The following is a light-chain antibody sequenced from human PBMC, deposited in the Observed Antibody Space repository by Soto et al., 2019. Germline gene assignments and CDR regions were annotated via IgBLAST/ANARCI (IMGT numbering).Light chain of an antibody. CDR3: QQYATDPLT. V-gene: IGKV3-20*01. J-gene: IGKJ4*01. CDR1: QSVGKNY. CDR2: GAS. Sequence: EIVLTQSPGTLSLSPGEGATLSCRASQSVGKNYLAWYQHKSGQAPRLLIHGASNRATGIPARFSGSGSGTDFTLTISRLEPEDFVAYYCQQYATDPLTFGGGTQVDIK.